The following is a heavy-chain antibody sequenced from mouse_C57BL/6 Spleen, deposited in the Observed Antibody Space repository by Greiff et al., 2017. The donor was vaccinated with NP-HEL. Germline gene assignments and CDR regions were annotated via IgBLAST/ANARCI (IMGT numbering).Heavy chain of an antibody. J-gene: IGHJ2*01. CDR1: GYTFTSYW. Sequence: QVQLQQPGAELVRPGSSVKLSCKASGYTFTSYWMDWVKQRPGQGLEWIGNIYPSDSETHYNQKFKDKATLTVDKSSSTAYMQLSSLTSEDSAVYYCARGLLRYYFDDWGQGTTLTVSS. V-gene: IGHV1-61*01. D-gene: IGHD1-1*01. CDR2: IYPSDSET. CDR3: ARGLLRYYFDD.